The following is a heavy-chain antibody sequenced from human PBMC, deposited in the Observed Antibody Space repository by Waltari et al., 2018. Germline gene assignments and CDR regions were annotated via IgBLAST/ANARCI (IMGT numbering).Heavy chain of an antibody. CDR1: GDSMGSNYW. V-gene: IGHV4-4*02. Sequence: QLQLQESGPGLVKPSGTLSLTCVLSGDSMGSNYWLSWVRQSPKKGLEWIGQVHRSGKTNYNPSLASRVIMSLGMSINQFFLKVLSATAADTAVYYCARDRGRGLYLDSWGQGTLVTVSP. J-gene: IGHJ4*02. CDR2: VHRSGKT. D-gene: IGHD2-15*01. CDR3: ARDRGRGLYLDS.